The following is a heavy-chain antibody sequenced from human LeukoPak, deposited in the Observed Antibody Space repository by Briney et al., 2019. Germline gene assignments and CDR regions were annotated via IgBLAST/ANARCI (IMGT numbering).Heavy chain of an antibody. CDR3: AKDPPMDGRLDAFDI. J-gene: IGHJ3*02. Sequence: GGSLRLSCAASGFTFSSYAMSWVRQAPGKGLEWVSAISGSGGSTYDADSVKGRFTISRDNSKNTLYLRMNSLRAEDTAVYYCAKDPPMDGRLDAFDIWGQGTMVTVSS. V-gene: IGHV3-23*01. D-gene: IGHD3-10*01. CDR2: ISGSGGST. CDR1: GFTFSSYA.